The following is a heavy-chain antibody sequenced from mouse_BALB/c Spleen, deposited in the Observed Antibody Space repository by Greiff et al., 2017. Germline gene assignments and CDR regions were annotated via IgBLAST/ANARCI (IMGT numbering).Heavy chain of an antibody. D-gene: IGHD1-1*01. CDR2: IDPANGNT. J-gene: IGHJ3*01. Sequence: EVQLQQSGAELVKPGASVKLSCTASGFNINDSYMHWVKQRPGQGLEWIGRIDPANGNTKYDPKFQGKATITADTSSNTAYLQLSSLTSEDTAVYYCARDYGSRFAYWGQGTLVTVSA. CDR3: ARDYGSRFAY. V-gene: IGHV14-3*02. CDR1: GFNINDSY.